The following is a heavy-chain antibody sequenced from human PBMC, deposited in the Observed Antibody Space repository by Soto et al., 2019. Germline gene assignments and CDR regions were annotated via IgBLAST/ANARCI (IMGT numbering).Heavy chain of an antibody. Sequence: ASVKGSGTASGYTFSSEGISWVRQTPGQGLEWMGWISAYNGNTNYAQKLQGRVTMTTDTSTSTAYMELRSLRSDDTAVYYCATSIAVAVPSHYYYYGMDVWGQGTTVTVSS. CDR1: GYTFSSEG. CDR2: ISAYNGNT. V-gene: IGHV1-18*01. CDR3: ATSIAVAVPSHYYYYGMDV. J-gene: IGHJ6*02. D-gene: IGHD6-19*01.